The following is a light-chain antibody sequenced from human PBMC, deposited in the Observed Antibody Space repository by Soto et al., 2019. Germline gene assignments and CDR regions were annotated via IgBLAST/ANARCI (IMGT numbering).Light chain of an antibody. CDR3: SSYTSSTTRGIYV. V-gene: IGLV2-14*02. Sequence: QSALTQPASVSGSPGQSITISWAGTSSDVGSYYQPPGTAPKLMIYEVSNRPSGVSNRFSGSKSGNTASLTISGLQAEDEADYYCSSYTSSTTRGIYVFGTGTKLTVL. J-gene: IGLJ1*01. CDR1: SSDVGSYY. CDR2: EVS.